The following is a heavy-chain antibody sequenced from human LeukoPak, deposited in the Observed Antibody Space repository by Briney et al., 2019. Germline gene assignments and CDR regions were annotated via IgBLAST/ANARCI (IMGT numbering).Heavy chain of an antibody. CDR1: AGSISSYY. Sequence: SETLSLTCTVSAGSISSYYWIWIRQPPGKGLEWIGYIYHSGSTNYNPSLKSRVTISIDTSRIQFSLKLSSVTAADTAVYYCAGEREWGNDYGDYPYYFDYWGQGTLVTVSS. J-gene: IGHJ4*02. V-gene: IGHV4-59*01. CDR2: IYHSGST. CDR3: AGEREWGNDYGDYPYYFDY. D-gene: IGHD4-17*01.